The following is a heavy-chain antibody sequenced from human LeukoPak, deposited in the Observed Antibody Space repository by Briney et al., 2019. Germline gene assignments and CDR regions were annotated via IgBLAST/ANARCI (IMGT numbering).Heavy chain of an antibody. J-gene: IGHJ6*03. CDR1: GYTFTSYG. CDR2: ISAYNGNT. D-gene: IGHD5-18*01. CDR3: AKASRFGYSYGPREYFYYMDV. Sequence: GASVKVSCKASGYTFTSYGMSWVRQAPGQGLEWMGWISAYNGNTNYAQKLQGRVTMTTDTSTSTAYMELRSLRSDDTAVYYCAKASRFGYSYGPREYFYYMDVWGKGTTVTISS. V-gene: IGHV1-18*01.